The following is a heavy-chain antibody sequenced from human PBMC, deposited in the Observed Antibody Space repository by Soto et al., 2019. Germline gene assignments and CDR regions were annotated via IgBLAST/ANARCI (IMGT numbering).Heavy chain of an antibody. V-gene: IGHV3-21*01. J-gene: IGHJ4*02. CDR2: ISSTSSYT. Sequence: PSGLTFSSYAIPWVRQTQEKGLEWVSSISSTSSYTHYSDSVKGRFTISRDNANNSLFLQMNSLRAEDTATYYCARDLTLAGNYWGQGVLVTVS. D-gene: IGHD6-19*01. CDR1: GLTFSSYA. CDR3: ARDLTLAGNY.